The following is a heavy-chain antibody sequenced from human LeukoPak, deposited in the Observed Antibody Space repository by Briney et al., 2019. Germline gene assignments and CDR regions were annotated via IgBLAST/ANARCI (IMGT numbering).Heavy chain of an antibody. CDR1: GFTFSTYA. D-gene: IGHD3-22*01. V-gene: IGHV3-23*01. CDR3: AKDSSSYDWGYMDV. Sequence: PGGSLRLPCAASGFTFSTYAMSWVRQAPGKGLEWVSLIGGSDGRTRYADSVKGRFTISRDNSKNTLYLEMNSLRAEDTAVYYCAKDSSSYDWGYMDVWGKGTTVTISS. CDR2: IGGSDGRT. J-gene: IGHJ6*03.